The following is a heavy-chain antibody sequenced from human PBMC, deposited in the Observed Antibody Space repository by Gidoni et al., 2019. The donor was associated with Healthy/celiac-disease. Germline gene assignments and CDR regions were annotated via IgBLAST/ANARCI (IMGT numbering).Heavy chain of an antibody. Sequence: QVQLVQSGAEVKKPGASVKVSCKASGYTFTSYDINWVRQATGQGLEWMGWMNPNSGNTGYAQKFQGRVTMTRNTSISTAYMELSSLRSEDTAVYYCARGITDFWSGYLYRNFDYWGQGTLVTVSS. D-gene: IGHD3-3*01. CDR3: ARGITDFWSGYLYRNFDY. J-gene: IGHJ4*02. V-gene: IGHV1-8*01. CDR1: GYTFTSYD. CDR2: MNPNSGNT.